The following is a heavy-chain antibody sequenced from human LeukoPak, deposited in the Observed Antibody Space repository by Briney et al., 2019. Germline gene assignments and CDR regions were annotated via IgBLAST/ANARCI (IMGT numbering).Heavy chain of an antibody. J-gene: IGHJ6*04. CDR1: GFTFSDYY. D-gene: IGHD3-10*01. CDR2: ISSSSSYT. Sequence: GGSLRPSCAASGFTFSDYYMSWIRQAPGKGLEWVSYISSSSSYTNYADSVKGRFTISRDNAKNSLYLQMNSLRAEDTAVYYCARGWRKFGELFNYYYYYGMDVWGKGTTVTVSS. V-gene: IGHV3-11*06. CDR3: ARGWRKFGELFNYYYYYGMDV.